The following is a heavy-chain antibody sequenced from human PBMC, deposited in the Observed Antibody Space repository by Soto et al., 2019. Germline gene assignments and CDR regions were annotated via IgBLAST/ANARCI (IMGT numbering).Heavy chain of an antibody. CDR2: INAGNGNT. D-gene: IGHD1-7*01. CDR3: ARDQLHQTGNWFDP. J-gene: IGHJ5*02. V-gene: IGHV1-3*01. CDR1: GYTFTSYA. Sequence: QVQLVQSGAEVKKPGASVKVSCKASGYTFTSYAMHWVRQAPGQRLEWMGWINAGNGNTKYSQKFQGRVTITRDTSASTAYMELSSLRSEDTAVYYCARDQLHQTGNWFDPWGQGTLVTVSS.